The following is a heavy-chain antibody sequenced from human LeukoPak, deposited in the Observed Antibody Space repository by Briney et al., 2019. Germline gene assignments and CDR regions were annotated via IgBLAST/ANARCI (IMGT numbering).Heavy chain of an antibody. V-gene: IGHV1-46*01. CDR3: ARDSRQWLRSYYYYYGMDV. CDR1: GYTFTSYY. CDR2: INPSGGST. J-gene: IGHJ6*02. Sequence: ASVKVSCKASGYTFTSYYMHWVRQAPGQGLEWMGIINPSGGSTSYAQKFQGRVTMTRDTSTSTVYMELSSLRSEDTAVYYCARDSRQWLRSYYYYYGMDVWGQGTPVTVSS. D-gene: IGHD6-19*01.